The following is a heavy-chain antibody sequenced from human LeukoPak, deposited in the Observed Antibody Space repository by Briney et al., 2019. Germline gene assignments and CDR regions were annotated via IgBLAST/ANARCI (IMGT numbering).Heavy chain of an antibody. J-gene: IGHJ5*02. CDR2: ISSNGGST. D-gene: IGHD3-10*01. CDR3: VKDGLTYYYGGGWFDP. CDR1: GFTFSSYA. Sequence: GGSLRLSCSASGFTFSSYAMHWVRQAPGKGLEYVSAISSNGGSTYYADSVKGRFTISRGNSKNTLYLQMSSLRAEDTAVYYCVKDGLTYYYGGGWFDPWGQGTLVTVSS. V-gene: IGHV3-64D*06.